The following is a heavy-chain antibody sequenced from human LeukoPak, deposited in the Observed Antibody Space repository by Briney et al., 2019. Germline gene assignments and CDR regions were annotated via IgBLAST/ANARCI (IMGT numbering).Heavy chain of an antibody. J-gene: IGHJ1*01. CDR3: SRSELGGVYFQQ. D-gene: IGHD3-16*01. CDR2: IYHSGST. Sequence: SETLSLTCAVSGGSISSGNWWSWVRQPPGKGLEWVGQIYHSGSTKYNPSLKSRVTTSLDKSKNQFSLNVTSVTAADTAVYYCSRSELGGVYFQQWGQGTLVTVSS. CDR1: GGSISSGNW. V-gene: IGHV4-4*02.